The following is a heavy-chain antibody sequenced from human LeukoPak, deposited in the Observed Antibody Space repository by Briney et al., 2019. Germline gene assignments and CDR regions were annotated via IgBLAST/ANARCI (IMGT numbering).Heavy chain of an antibody. J-gene: IGHJ4*02. CDR3: AKRAPYFFDY. CDR1: GFTFSSYA. V-gene: IGHV3-23*01. Sequence: PGGSLRLSCAASGFTFSSYAMSWVRQAPGKGLEWVSAISSSGGGTYYADSVKGRFTISRDNSKKTLYLQMNSLGAEDTALYYCAKRAPYFFDYWGQGTLVSVSS. CDR2: ISSSGGGT.